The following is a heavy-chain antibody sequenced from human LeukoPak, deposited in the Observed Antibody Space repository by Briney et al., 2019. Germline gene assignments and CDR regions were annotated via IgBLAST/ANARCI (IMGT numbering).Heavy chain of an antibody. J-gene: IGHJ4*02. Sequence: SQTLSLTCTVSGGSLSSGGYYWSWIRQHPGKGLEWIGYIYYSGSTYYNPSLKSRVTISVDTSKNQFSLKLSSVTAADTAVYYCARVGYDSSGYYLDYWGQGTLVTVSS. CDR2: IYYSGST. CDR3: ARVGYDSSGYYLDY. D-gene: IGHD3-22*01. CDR1: GGSLSSGGYY. V-gene: IGHV4-31*03.